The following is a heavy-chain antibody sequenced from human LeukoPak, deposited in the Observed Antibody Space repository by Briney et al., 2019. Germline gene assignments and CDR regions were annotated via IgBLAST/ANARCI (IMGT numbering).Heavy chain of an antibody. J-gene: IGHJ4*02. V-gene: IGHV3-23*01. CDR1: GFTFSSYA. Sequence: PGGSLRLSCAASGFTFSSYAMSWVRQAPGKGLEWVSAISGSGGSTYYADSVKGRFTISRDNSKNTLYLQMNSLRAEDTAVYYCAKESPYGDNRLYYFDYWGQGTLVTVSS. D-gene: IGHD4-17*01. CDR3: AKESPYGDNRLYYFDY. CDR2: ISGSGGST.